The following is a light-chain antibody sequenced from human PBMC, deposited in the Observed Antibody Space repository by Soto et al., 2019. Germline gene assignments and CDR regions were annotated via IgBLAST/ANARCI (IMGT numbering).Light chain of an antibody. CDR1: SSDVGGYNF. V-gene: IGLV2-14*01. CDR3: RSYTSSSRGV. CDR2: DVR. Sequence: QSALTQPASVSGSPGQSITISCTGTSSDVGGYNFVSCYQQQPGKAPNLMIYDVRNRPSGVPSRFSGSKSGNTASLTISGLQADDAADYYCRSYTSSSRGVFGGGTKLTVL. J-gene: IGLJ3*02.